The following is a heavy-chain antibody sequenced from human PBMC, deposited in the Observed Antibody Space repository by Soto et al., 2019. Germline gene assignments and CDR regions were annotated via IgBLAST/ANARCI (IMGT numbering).Heavy chain of an antibody. Sequence: QVQLVQSGAEVKKPGSSVKVSCKASGGTFSNHAINWVRQAPGQGLEWMGRIIPIFTTTNYAQNFQGRVTITDDESTITAYMELTSLKHDDTAVYYCAREVAADGTFRGDVFDIWGQGTMVTVSS. CDR1: GGTFSNHA. D-gene: IGHD6-13*01. CDR2: IIPIFTTT. CDR3: AREVAADGTFRGDVFDI. J-gene: IGHJ3*02. V-gene: IGHV1-69*12.